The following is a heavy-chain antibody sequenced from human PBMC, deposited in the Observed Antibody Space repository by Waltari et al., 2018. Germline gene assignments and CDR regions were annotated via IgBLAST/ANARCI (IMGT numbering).Heavy chain of an antibody. D-gene: IGHD1-20*01. V-gene: IGHV3-43*02. Sequence: QLVESGGGVLQPGVSLRLSCVACGCQFDDFVTHWVRQRPGKGLQWISLISGEGGSTFYAASVKGRFTISRDNSKTSLFLQMTSLQSEDFAVYYCQQYNNWPLTFGGGTKVEIKRTVAAPSVFIFQ. CDR1: GCQFDDFV. J-gene: IGHJ1*01. CDR2: ISGEGGST. CDR3: QQYNNWPLTFGGGTKVEIKRTVAAPSVFIFQ.